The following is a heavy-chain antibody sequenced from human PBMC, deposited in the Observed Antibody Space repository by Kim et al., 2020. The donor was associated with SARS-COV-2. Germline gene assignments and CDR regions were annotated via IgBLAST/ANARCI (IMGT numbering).Heavy chain of an antibody. D-gene: IGHD6-19*01. CDR2: IYSGGSST. J-gene: IGHJ6*01. Sequence: GGSLRLSCAASGFTFSSYAMSWVRQAPGKGLEWVSDIYSGGSSTYYADSVKGRFTISRDNSENTLYLQMNSLRAEDTAVYYCAKEGDSSGGCDHGMDVWG. CDR3: AKEGDSSGGCDHGMDV. V-gene: IGHV3-23*03. CDR1: GFTFSSYA.